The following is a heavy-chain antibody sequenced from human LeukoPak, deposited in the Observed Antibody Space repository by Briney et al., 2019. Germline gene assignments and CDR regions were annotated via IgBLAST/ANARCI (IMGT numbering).Heavy chain of an antibody. J-gene: IGHJ4*02. D-gene: IGHD2-2*01. V-gene: IGHV3-30*02. CDR3: AKEEDRGHIVVVPAADY. CDR1: GFTFSSYG. CDR2: IRYDGSDK. Sequence: PGGSLRLSCAASGFTFSSYGMHWVRQAPGKGLEWVAFIRYDGSDKYYADSVKGRFTISRDNSKNTMYLQMNSLRAEDTAVYYCAKEEDRGHIVVVPAADYWGQGTLVTVSS.